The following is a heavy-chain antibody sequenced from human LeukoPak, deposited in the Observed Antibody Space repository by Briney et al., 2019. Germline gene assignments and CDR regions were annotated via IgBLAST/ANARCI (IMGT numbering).Heavy chain of an antibody. D-gene: IGHD4-17*01. CDR1: GFTFSSYA. V-gene: IGHV3-23*01. CDR3: AKAPVTTVVTQSFDY. Sequence: GGSLRLSCAASGFTFSSYAMSWVRQAPGKGLEWVSAISGSGGSTYYADSVKGRFTISRDNSKSTLYLQMNSLRAEDTAVYYCAKAPVTTVVTQSFDYWGQGTLVTVSS. J-gene: IGHJ4*02. CDR2: ISGSGGST.